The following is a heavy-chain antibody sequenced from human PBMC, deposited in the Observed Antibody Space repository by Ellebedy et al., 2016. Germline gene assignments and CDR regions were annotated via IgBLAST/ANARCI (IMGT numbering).Heavy chain of an antibody. V-gene: IGHV3-23*01. CDR1: GFTFSSYA. J-gene: IGHJ4*02. CDR2: ISGSGGST. CDR3: AKELIVWSGCNYFDD. D-gene: IGHD3-3*01. Sequence: GESLKISCAASGFTFSSYAMSWVRQAPGKGLEWVSAISGSGGSTYYADSVKGRFTISRDNSKNTLYLQMNSLRAEDTAVYYCAKELIVWSGCNYFDDWGQGTLVTVSS.